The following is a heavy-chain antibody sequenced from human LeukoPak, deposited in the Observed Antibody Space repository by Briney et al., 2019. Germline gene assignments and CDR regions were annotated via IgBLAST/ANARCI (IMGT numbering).Heavy chain of an antibody. V-gene: IGHV4-34*01. Sequence: PSETLSLTCAVSGGSFSGYYWSWIRQAPGKGLEWIGEINHSGSTNYNPSLKSRVTISTDTSKNQFSLKLSSVTAADTAVYYCARARCSSTSCYTDYYYYYMDVWGKGTTVTVSS. J-gene: IGHJ6*03. D-gene: IGHD2-2*02. CDR3: ARARCSSTSCYTDYYYYYMDV. CDR2: INHSGST. CDR1: GGSFSGYY.